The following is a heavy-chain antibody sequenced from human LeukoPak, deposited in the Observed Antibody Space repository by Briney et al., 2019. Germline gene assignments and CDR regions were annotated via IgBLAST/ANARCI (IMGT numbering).Heavy chain of an antibody. D-gene: IGHD4-17*01. CDR3: ARDHAYGDYREFDY. V-gene: IGHV4-31*03. CDR1: GGSISSGGYY. J-gene: IGHJ4*02. CDR2: IYYSGST. Sequence: PSETLSLTCTVSGGSISSGGYYWSWIRQHPGKGLEWIGYIYYSGSTYYNPSLKSRVTISVDTSKNQFSLKLSSVTAADTAVYYCARDHAYGDYREFDYWGQGTLVTVSS.